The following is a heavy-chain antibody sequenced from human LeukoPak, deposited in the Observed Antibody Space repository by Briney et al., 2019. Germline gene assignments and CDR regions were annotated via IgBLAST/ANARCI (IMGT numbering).Heavy chain of an antibody. CDR2: IIPILGIA. D-gene: IGHD3-22*01. CDR1: GGTFSSYA. V-gene: IGHV1-69*04. J-gene: IGHJ4*02. Sequence: SVKVSCKASGGTFSSYAISWVRQAPGQGLEWMGRIIPILGIANYAQKFQDRVTITADKSTSTAYMELSSLRSEDTAVYYCARDSGSTYYYDSSGYYGYYFDYWGQGTLVTVSS. CDR3: ARDSGSTYYYDSSGYYGYYFDY.